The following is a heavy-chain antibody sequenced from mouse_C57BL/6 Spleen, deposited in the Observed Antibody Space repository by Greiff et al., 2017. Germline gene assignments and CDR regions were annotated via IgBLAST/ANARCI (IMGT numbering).Heavy chain of an antibody. CDR2: IRSKISNYAT. D-gene: IGHD1-1*01. J-gene: IGHJ2*01. CDR3: VRGITTVFDY. V-gene: IGHV10-3*01. Sequence: EVNVVESGGGLVQPKGSLKLSCAASGFTFNTYAMHWVRQAPGKGLEWVARIRSKISNYATYYADSVKDRFTISRDDSQSMLYLQMNNLKTEDTAMYYCVRGITTVFDYWGQGTTLTVSS. CDR1: GFTFNTYA.